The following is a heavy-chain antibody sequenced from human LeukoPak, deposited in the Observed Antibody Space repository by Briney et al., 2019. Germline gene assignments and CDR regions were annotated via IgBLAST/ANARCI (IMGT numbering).Heavy chain of an antibody. CDR1: GFTFSSYG. CDR2: IRYDGSNK. Sequence: GGSLRLSCAASGFTFSSYGMHWVRQAPGKGLEWVAFIRYDGSNKYYADSVKGRFTISRDNSKNTLYLQMNSLRAEDTAVYCAGGMGYSYGHPQGAFDIWGQGTMVTVSS. D-gene: IGHD5-18*01. V-gene: IGHV3-30*02. CDR3: AGGMGYSYGHPQGAFDI. J-gene: IGHJ3*02.